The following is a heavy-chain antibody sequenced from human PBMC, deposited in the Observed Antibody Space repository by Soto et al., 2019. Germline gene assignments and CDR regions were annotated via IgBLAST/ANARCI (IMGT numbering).Heavy chain of an antibody. V-gene: IGHV4-39*01. D-gene: IGHD6-13*01. CDR3: ARHLGIAAAGDFDY. Sequence: SETLSLTCTVSGGSISSSSHYWGWIRQPPGKGLEWIGSIYYSGSTYYNPSLKSRVTISVDTSKNQFSLKLSSVTAADTAVYYCARHLGIAAAGDFDYWGQGTLVTVSS. CDR2: IYYSGST. CDR1: GGSISSSSHY. J-gene: IGHJ4*02.